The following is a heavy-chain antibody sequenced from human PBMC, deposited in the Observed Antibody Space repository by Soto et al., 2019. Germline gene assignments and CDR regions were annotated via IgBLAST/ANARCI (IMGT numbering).Heavy chain of an antibody. CDR1: GGSVSSSSYY. Sequence: SETLSLTCTVSGGSVSSSSYYWGWIRQPPGKGLEWIGSIYYSGSTNYNHSLKSRVTISVDTSKNQFSLKLSSVTAADTAVYYCARQIVGCSSTSCSNWFDPWGQGTLVTVSS. CDR3: ARQIVGCSSTSCSNWFDP. J-gene: IGHJ5*02. D-gene: IGHD2-2*01. CDR2: IYYSGST. V-gene: IGHV4-39*01.